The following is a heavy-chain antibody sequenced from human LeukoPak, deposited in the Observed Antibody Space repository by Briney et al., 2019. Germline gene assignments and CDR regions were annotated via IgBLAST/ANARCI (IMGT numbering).Heavy chain of an antibody. V-gene: IGHV3-30*02. D-gene: IGHD2-15*01. CDR2: IRYDGTNE. CDR1: GFTFRNYG. CDR3: AKCESGGSCTDY. Sequence: GGSLRLSCAASGFTFRNYGMHWVRQAPGKGLEWVAFIRYDGTNEYYADSVKGRFSFTRDNSKNTLYLQMNSLRAEDTAVYYCAKCESGGSCTDYWGQGTLVTVSS. J-gene: IGHJ4*02.